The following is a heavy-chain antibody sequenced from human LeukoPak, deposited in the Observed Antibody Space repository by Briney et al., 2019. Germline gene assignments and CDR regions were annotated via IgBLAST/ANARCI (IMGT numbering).Heavy chain of an antibody. Sequence: PGGSLRLSCAASGFTFSTYSMNWVRQAPGKGLEWVSYISSGSSIIYYADSVKGRFTISRDNAKNSLSLQMNSLRDEDTAVYYCARDRSKYGDYEFDYWGQGTLVTVSS. J-gene: IGHJ4*02. D-gene: IGHD4-17*01. V-gene: IGHV3-48*02. CDR2: ISSGSSII. CDR1: GFTFSTYS. CDR3: ARDRSKYGDYEFDY.